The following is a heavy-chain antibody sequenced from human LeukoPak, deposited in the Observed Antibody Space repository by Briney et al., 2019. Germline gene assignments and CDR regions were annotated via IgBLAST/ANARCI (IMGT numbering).Heavy chain of an antibody. V-gene: IGHV3-48*01. CDR1: GFTFSTYN. Sequence: GGSLRLSCSASGFTFSTYNMLWVRQTPGKGLEWLFYINSGGSAVHYADSVKDRFTFSRDNAKNSLYLQMNSLRVEDTGIYYCARVGSRGDWFDYWGQGTRVTVSS. D-gene: IGHD1-26*01. CDR2: INSGGSAV. J-gene: IGHJ5*01. CDR3: ARVGSRGDWFDY.